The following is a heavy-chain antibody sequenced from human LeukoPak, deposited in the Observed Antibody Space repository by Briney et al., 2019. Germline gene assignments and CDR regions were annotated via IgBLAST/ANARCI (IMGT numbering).Heavy chain of an antibody. V-gene: IGHV4-39*07. CDR3: ARGSLSRRGYYYYMDV. Sequence: SETLSLTCTVSGGSISSSSYYWGWIRQPPGKGLEWIGSIYYSGSTYYNPSLKSRVTISVDTSKNQFSLKLSSVTAADTAVYYCARGSLSRRGYYYYMDVWGKGTTVTVSS. D-gene: IGHD3-10*01. J-gene: IGHJ6*03. CDR2: IYYSGST. CDR1: GGSISSSSYY.